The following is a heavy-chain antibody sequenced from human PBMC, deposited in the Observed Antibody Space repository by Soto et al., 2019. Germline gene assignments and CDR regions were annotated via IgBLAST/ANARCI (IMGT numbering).Heavy chain of an antibody. J-gene: IGHJ4*02. V-gene: IGHV4-61*01. Sequence: PSETRSLTCTVSGAPVSSETHFWTGIRQPPGKGLEWIGYMYYSGITNSNPALKSRVTLSVDRSRNQFSLSLNSVTAADTAVYYCAREDMSGTYYFDYWGPGTQVTVS. CDR3: AREDMSGTYYFDY. D-gene: IGHD1-26*01. CDR1: GAPVSSETHF. CDR2: MYYSGIT.